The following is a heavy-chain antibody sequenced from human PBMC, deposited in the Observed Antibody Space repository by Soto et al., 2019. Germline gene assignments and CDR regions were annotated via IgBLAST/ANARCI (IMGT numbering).Heavy chain of an antibody. CDR3: ARVYSRGHYFDY. J-gene: IGHJ4*02. Sequence: QVQLQQWGAGLLKPSKTLSLTCAVYGGSFSGYYWSWIRQPPGKGLEWIGEINHSGSTNYNPSLKSRVTISVDTSKNQFSLKLSSVTAADTAVYYCARVYSRGHYFDYWGQGTLVTVSS. D-gene: IGHD5-12*01. V-gene: IGHV4-34*01. CDR2: INHSGST. CDR1: GGSFSGYY.